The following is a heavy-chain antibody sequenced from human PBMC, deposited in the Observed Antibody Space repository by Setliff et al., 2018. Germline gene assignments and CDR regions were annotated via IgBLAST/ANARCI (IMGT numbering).Heavy chain of an antibody. V-gene: IGHV4-39*01. Sequence: SETLSLTCTVSGFSINSGTHFWGWIRQPPGKGLEWIGRIHYSGNTYYNASLKSRVIISVDTAQNQFSLSLSPVTAADTAVYYCARMTGFQYIDVWGKGTTVTVSS. CDR3: ARMTGFQYIDV. CDR1: GFSINSGTHF. D-gene: IGHD3-3*01. CDR2: IHYSGNT. J-gene: IGHJ6*03.